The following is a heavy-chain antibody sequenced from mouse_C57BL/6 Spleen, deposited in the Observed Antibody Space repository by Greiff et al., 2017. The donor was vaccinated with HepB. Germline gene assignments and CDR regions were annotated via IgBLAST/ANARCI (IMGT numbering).Heavy chain of an antibody. J-gene: IGHJ1*03. CDR1: GYTFTSYW. D-gene: IGHD1-1*01. Sequence: QVQLQQPGAELVKPGASVKLSCKAPGYTFTSYWMHWVKQRPGQGLEWIGMIHPNSGSTNYNEKFKSKATLTVDKSSSTAYMQLSSLTSEDSAVYYCARRKNYGSSYWYFDVWGTGTTVTVSS. CDR2: IHPNSGST. CDR3: ARRKNYGSSYWYFDV. V-gene: IGHV1-64*01.